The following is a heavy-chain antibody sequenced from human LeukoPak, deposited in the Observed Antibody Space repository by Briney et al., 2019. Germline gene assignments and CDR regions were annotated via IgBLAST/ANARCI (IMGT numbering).Heavy chain of an antibody. J-gene: IGHJ5*02. CDR1: GGSISSSNW. CDR2: IYHSGST. CDR3: AGANAPRGPRYYYDSSGYYSP. Sequence: SETLSLTCAVSGGSISSSNWWSWVRQPPGKGLEWIGEIYHSGSTNYNPSLKSRVTISVDKSKNQFSLKLSSVTAADTAVYYCAGANAPRGPRYYYDSSGYYSPWGQGTLVTVSS. V-gene: IGHV4-4*02. D-gene: IGHD3-22*01.